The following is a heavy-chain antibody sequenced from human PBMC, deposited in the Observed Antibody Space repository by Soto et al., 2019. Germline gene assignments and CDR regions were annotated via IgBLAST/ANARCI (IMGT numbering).Heavy chain of an antibody. J-gene: IGHJ4*02. V-gene: IGHV3-11*06. CDR2: ISSSSRYT. Sequence: QVQLVQSGAEVKKPGSSVKVSCKASGGTFSDYYMSWIRQAPGKGLEWVSYISSSSRYTKYADSVKGRFTISRDNAKKLLYVQMNSLRVEDTAVYYCARWVRPVIAAAGPTPTVDYWGQGTLVTVSS. CDR3: ARWVRPVIAAAGPTPTVDY. CDR1: GGTFSDYY. D-gene: IGHD6-13*01.